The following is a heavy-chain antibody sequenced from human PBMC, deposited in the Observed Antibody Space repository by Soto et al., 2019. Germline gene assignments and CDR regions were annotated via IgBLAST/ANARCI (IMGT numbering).Heavy chain of an antibody. D-gene: IGHD3-3*01. CDR3: ASPTREWLPPARDYYYGMDV. CDR1: GGTFSSYA. CDR2: MIPIFDTA. Sequence: QVQLVQSGAEVKKPGSSVKVSCKASGGTFSSYAISWVRQAPGQGLEWMGGMIPIFDTANYAQKFQGRVTITADKSTSKAYMELSSLRSDDTAVYYCASPTREWLPPARDYYYGMDVWGQGTTVTVSS. V-gene: IGHV1-69*06. J-gene: IGHJ6*02.